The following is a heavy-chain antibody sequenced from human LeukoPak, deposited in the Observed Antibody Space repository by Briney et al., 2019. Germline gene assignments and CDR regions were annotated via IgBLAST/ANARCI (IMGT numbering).Heavy chain of an antibody. CDR1: GYTFTSYD. V-gene: IGHV1-8*03. CDR2: MNPNSGNT. CDR3: ARVGPADPHFDY. D-gene: IGHD2-2*01. J-gene: IGHJ4*02. Sequence: ASVKVSCKASGYTFTSYDINWVRQATGQGLKWMGWMNPNSGNTGYAQKFQGRVTITRNTSISTAYMELSSLRSEDTAVYYCARVGPADPHFDYWGQGTLVTVSS.